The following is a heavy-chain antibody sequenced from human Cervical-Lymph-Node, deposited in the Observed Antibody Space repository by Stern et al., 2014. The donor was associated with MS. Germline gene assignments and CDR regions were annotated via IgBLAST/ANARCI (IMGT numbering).Heavy chain of an antibody. CDR2: ISAYNGET. J-gene: IGHJ4*02. CDR3: AVLSVDGDFDS. Sequence: LQLVESGDDVKKPGASVPVSCKASDYTFTDYAIRWVRQAPGQGLEWMGWISAYNGETHFAQEVQGRRSLTTATATTTAYMELRSLRSDDTAVFYCAVLSVDGDFDSWGQGTLVTVSS. D-gene: IGHD5-12*01. CDR1: DYTFTDYA. V-gene: IGHV1-18*01.